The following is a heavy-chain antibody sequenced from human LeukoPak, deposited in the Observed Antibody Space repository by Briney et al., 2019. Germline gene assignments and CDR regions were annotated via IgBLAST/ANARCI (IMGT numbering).Heavy chain of an antibody. Sequence: ASVKVSCTASGYTFTSYGISWVRQAPGQGLEWMGWISAYNGNTNYAQKLQGRVTMTTETSTSTAYMELRILTSGGPAGISCACTVVSHIPDDYDIWGQGTMVTVSS. D-gene: IGHD4-23*01. V-gene: IGHV1-18*01. CDR1: GYTFTSYG. CDR3: ACTVVSHIPDDYDI. CDR2: ISAYNGNT. J-gene: IGHJ3*02.